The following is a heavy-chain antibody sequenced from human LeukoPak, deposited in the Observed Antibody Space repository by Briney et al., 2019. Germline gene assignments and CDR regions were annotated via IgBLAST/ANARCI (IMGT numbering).Heavy chain of an antibody. CDR3: ARGRGAVDY. D-gene: IGHD3-10*01. CDR2: INHSRST. J-gene: IGHJ4*02. CDR1: GGSFSGYY. Sequence: SETLSLTCAVYGGSFSGYYWSWIRQPPGKGLEWIGEINHSRSTNYNPSLKSRVTISVDTSKNQFSLKLSSVTAADTAVYYCARGRGAVDYWGQGTLVSVS. V-gene: IGHV4-34*01.